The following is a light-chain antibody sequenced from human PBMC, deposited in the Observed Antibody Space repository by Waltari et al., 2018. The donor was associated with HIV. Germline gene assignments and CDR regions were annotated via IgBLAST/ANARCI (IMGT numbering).Light chain of an antibody. CDR1: ISDVGGYHY. CDR2: DVS. J-gene: IGLJ2*01. V-gene: IGLV2-23*02. Sequence: QSALTQPASVSGSPGQSITISCTGSISDVGGYHYVSWYQHHPGKAPRLIMYDVSERPSGVSHRFSGSKSGSTASLTISGLQAEDEAHYYCCSHAGSGNVLFSGGTKVTVL. CDR3: CSHAGSGNVL.